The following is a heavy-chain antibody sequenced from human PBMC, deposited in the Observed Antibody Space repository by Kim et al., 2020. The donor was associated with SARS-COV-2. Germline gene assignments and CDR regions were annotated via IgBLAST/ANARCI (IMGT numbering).Heavy chain of an antibody. CDR3: ARGKPARYCSGGSCYSRAPKYNWFDP. CDR1: GYTFTSYD. D-gene: IGHD2-15*01. CDR2: MNPNSGNT. V-gene: IGHV1-8*01. J-gene: IGHJ5*02. Sequence: ASVKVSCKASGYTFTSYDINWVRQATGQGLEWMGWMNPNSGNTGYAQKFQGRVTMTRNTSISTAYMELSSLRSEDTAVYYCARGKPARYCSGGSCYSRAPKYNWFDPWGQGTLVTVSS.